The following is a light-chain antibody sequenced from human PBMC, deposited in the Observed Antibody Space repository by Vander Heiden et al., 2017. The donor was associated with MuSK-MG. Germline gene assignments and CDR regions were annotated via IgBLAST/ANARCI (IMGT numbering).Light chain of an antibody. Sequence: QSALTHPPSAPASPGQSVTIACTSTSSDVGGYNYVAWYQQPPGKAPKLMIYEVSKRPSGVPDRFSGSKSGNTASLTVSGLQAEDEADYYCSSYAGSNNLVFGGGTKLTVL. J-gene: IGLJ2*01. CDR3: SSYAGSNNLV. V-gene: IGLV2-8*01. CDR2: EVS. CDR1: SSDVGGYNY.